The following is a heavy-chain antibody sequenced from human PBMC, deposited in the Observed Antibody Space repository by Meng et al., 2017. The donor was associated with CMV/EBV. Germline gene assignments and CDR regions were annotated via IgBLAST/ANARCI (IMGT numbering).Heavy chain of an antibody. Sequence: GQLQESGPGLVKPSETLSLTCTVSGGSISSYYWSWIRQPPGKGLEWIGYIYYSGSTNYNPSLKSRVTISVDTSKNQFSLKLSSVTAADTAVYYCARGGASSGYDLIDYWGQGTLVTASS. J-gene: IGHJ4*02. V-gene: IGHV4-59*01. D-gene: IGHD5-12*01. CDR1: GGSISSYY. CDR2: IYYSGST. CDR3: ARGGASSGYDLIDY.